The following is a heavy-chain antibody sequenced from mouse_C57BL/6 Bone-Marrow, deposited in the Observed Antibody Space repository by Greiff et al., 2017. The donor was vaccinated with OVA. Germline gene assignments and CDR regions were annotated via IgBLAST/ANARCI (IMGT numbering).Heavy chain of an antibody. CDR1: GYTFTEYT. V-gene: IGHV1-62-2*01. J-gene: IGHJ4*01. Sequence: QVQLQQSGAELVKPGASVKLSCKASGYTFTEYTIHWVKQRSGQGLEWIGWFYPGSGSIKYNEKFKDKATLTADKSSSTVYMELSRLTSEDSAVYFCARHEDRRVLQSYYAMDDWGQGTSVTVSS. CDR3: ARHEDRRVLQSYYAMDD. CDR2: FYPGSGSI. D-gene: IGHD2-12*01.